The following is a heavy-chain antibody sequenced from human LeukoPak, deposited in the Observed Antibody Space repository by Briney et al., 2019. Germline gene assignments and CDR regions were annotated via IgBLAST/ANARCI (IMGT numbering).Heavy chain of an antibody. Sequence: PGGSLRLSCAASALPPSNYAMSWVRQAPGEGLEWVSSISDGGLTAYTDSVKGRFFISRETATNTLYLQMNSLRVEDTAVYYCAKECDYGNTSHLPCYRGQGRLVTVSS. CDR2: ISDGGLT. V-gene: IGHV3-23*01. D-gene: IGHD4-17*01. CDR1: ALPPSNYA. CDR3: AKECDYGNTSHLPCY. J-gene: IGHJ4*02.